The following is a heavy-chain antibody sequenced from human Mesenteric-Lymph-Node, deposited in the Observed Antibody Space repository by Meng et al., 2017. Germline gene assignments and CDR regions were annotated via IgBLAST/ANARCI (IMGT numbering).Heavy chain of an antibody. CDR2: ISGSGGST. CDR3: ANAGDSSGYLYYFDY. Sequence: GESLKISCAASGFTVSSNYMSWVRQAPGKGLEWVSAISGSGGSTYYADSVKGRFTISRDNSKNTLYLQMNSLRAEDTAVYYCANAGDSSGYLYYFDYWGQGTLVTVSS. D-gene: IGHD3-22*01. J-gene: IGHJ4*02. CDR1: GFTVSSNY. V-gene: IGHV3-23*01.